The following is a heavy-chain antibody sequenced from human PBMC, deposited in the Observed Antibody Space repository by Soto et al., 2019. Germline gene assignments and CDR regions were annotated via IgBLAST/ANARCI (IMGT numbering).Heavy chain of an antibody. CDR2: ISWNSGSI. V-gene: IGHV3-9*01. CDR1: GFTFDDYA. D-gene: IGHD6-13*01. Sequence: EVQLVESGGGLVQPGRSLRLSCAASGFTFDDYAMHWVRQAPGKGLEWVSGISWNSGSIGYADSVKGRFTISRDNAKNSLYLQMTSWRAGDRALYSCAKDALLGAAGLGWFPPWGQGTLVTFSS. CDR3: AKDALLGAAGLGWFPP. J-gene: IGHJ5*02.